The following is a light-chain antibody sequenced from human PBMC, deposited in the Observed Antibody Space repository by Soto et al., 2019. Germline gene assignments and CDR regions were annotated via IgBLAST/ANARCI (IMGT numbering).Light chain of an antibody. Sequence: QSVLTQPPSVSGAPGQRVTISCTGSSSNIGAGYDVHWCQQLPGTAPKLLIYGNYNRPSGVPDRFSGSKSGTSISLAITGLQAEDEADYYCQSYDSSLSGFVFGTGTKLTVL. CDR3: QSYDSSLSGFV. J-gene: IGLJ1*01. CDR1: SSNIGAGYD. V-gene: IGLV1-40*01. CDR2: GNY.